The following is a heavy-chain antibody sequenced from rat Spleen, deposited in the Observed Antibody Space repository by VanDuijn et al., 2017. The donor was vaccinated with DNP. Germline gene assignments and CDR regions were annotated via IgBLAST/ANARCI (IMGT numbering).Heavy chain of an antibody. D-gene: IGHD1-2*01. CDR2: ISYSGST. Sequence: EVQLQESGPGLVKPSQSLSLTCFVTGYSITSNYWGWIRKFPGNKMEWIGHISYSGSTSYNPSLKSRISITRDTSKNQFFLQLNSVTTEDTATYYCARFPYYYSSYIYGPYAMDAWGQGTSVTVSS. V-gene: IGHV3-1*01. CDR3: ARFPYYYSSYIYGPYAMDA. J-gene: IGHJ4*01. CDR1: GYSITSNY.